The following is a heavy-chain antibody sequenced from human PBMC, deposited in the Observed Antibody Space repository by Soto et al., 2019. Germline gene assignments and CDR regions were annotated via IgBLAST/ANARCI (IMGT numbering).Heavy chain of an antibody. D-gene: IGHD5-18*01. J-gene: IGHJ5*02. CDR1: GYTXTSYG. CDR3: ARVYPSDTRYGYVGNNWFDP. V-gene: IGHV1-46*03. Sequence: GASVKVXCKASGYTXTSYGISWVRQAPGQGLEWMGIINPSGGSTSYAQKFQGRVTMTRDTSTSTVYMELSSLRSEDTAVYYCARVYPSDTRYGYVGNNWFDPWGQGTLVTVSS. CDR2: INPSGGST.